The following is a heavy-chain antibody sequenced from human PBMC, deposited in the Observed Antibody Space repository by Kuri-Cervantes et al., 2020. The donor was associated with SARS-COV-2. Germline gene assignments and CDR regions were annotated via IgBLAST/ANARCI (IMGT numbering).Heavy chain of an antibody. CDR2: ISGGGGST. D-gene: IGHD4-11*01. CDR1: GFTFTSYA. Sequence: GGSLRLSCATSGFTFTSYAMSWVRQAPGKGLEWVSTISGGGGSTYYADSVEGRFTISRDSSKNTLYLQMNSLRAEDTAVYYCAKDGVTTYWYFDLWGRGTLVTVSS. V-gene: IGHV3-23*01. J-gene: IGHJ2*01. CDR3: AKDGVTTYWYFDL.